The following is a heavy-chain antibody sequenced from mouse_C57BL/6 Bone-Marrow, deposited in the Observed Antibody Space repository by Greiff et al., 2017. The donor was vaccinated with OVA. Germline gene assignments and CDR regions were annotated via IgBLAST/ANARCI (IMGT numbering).Heavy chain of an antibody. V-gene: IGHV1-76*01. CDR3: ATGDYYGSSDWYFDV. J-gene: IGHJ1*03. D-gene: IGHD1-1*01. CDR2: IYPGSGNT. CDR1: GYTFTDYY. Sequence: QVQLKQSGAELVRPGASVKLSCKASGYTFTDYYINWVKQRPGQGLEWIARIYPGSGNTYYNEKFKGKATLTAEKSSSTAYMQLSSLTSEDSAVYFCATGDYYGSSDWYFDVWGTGTTVTVSS.